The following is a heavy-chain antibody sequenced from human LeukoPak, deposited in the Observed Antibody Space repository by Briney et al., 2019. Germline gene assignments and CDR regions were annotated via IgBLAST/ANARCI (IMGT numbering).Heavy chain of an antibody. V-gene: IGHV3-74*01. CDR2: INPDGSTT. D-gene: IGHD3-22*01. J-gene: IGHJ4*02. CDR3: AKSENYYDSFD. CDR1: VFSFSNYW. Sequence: PGGSLRLSCAASVFSFSNYWMHWVRQAPGKGLVWVSRINPDGSTTTYADSVEGRFTISRDNAKNTLYLQMNSLRAEDTAVYYCAKSENYYDSFDWGQGILVTVSS.